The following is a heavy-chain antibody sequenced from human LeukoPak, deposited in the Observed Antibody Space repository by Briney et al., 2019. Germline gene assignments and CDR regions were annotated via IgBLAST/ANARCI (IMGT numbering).Heavy chain of an antibody. Sequence: ASVKVSCKASGYTFTSYGISWVRQAPGQGLEWMGWINPNSGGTNYAQKFQGRVTMTRDTSISTAYMELSRLRSDDTAVYYCARDRGYNTTYYFDYWGQGTLVTVSS. D-gene: IGHD5-24*01. CDR3: ARDRGYNTTYYFDY. CDR1: GYTFTSYG. J-gene: IGHJ4*02. V-gene: IGHV1-2*02. CDR2: INPNSGGT.